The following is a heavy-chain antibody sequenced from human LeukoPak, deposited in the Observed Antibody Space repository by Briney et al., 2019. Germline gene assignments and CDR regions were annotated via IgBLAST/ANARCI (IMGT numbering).Heavy chain of an antibody. V-gene: IGHV5-51*01. Sequence: GESLKISCKGSGYRFTSYWIGWVRQMPGKGLEWMGIIYPGDSDTRYSPSFQGQVTISADKSISTAYLQWSSLKASDTAMYYCARLPYCSSTSCYEGDYWGQGTLVTVSS. CDR1: GYRFTSYW. CDR3: ARLPYCSSTSCYEGDY. J-gene: IGHJ4*02. D-gene: IGHD2-2*01. CDR2: IYPGDSDT.